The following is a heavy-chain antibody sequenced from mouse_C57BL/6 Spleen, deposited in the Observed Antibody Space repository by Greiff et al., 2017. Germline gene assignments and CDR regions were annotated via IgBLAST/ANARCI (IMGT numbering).Heavy chain of an antibody. CDR1: GYTFTSYW. CDR3: ARDPYGYAMDY. D-gene: IGHD1-1*01. J-gene: IGHJ4*01. V-gene: IGHV1-69*01. Sequence: VQLQQPGAELVLPGASVKLSCKASGYTFTSYWMHWVKQRPGQGLEWIGEIDPSDSYTNYNQKFKGKSTLTVDKSSSTAYMQLSSLKSEDSAVFDCARDPYGYAMDYWGQGTSVTVSS. CDR2: IDPSDSYT.